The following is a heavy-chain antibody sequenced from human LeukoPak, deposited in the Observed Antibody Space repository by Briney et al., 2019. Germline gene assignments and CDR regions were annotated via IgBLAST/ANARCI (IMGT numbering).Heavy chain of an antibody. D-gene: IGHD3-10*01. J-gene: IGHJ4*02. CDR3: ARDIYGSGSLFDH. CDR2: IYYSGST. V-gene: IGHV4-59*01. Sequence: SETLSLTCTVSGGSISSYYWSWTRQPPGKGLEWIGYIYYSGSTNYNPSLKSRVTISVDTSKNQFSLKLSSVTAADTAVYYCARDIYGSGSLFDHWGQGTLVTVSS. CDR1: GGSISSYY.